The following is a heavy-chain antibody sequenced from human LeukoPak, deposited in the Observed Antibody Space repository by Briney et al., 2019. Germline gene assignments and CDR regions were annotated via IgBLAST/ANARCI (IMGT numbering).Heavy chain of an antibody. V-gene: IGHV3-9*01. CDR3: ARNPMVRGVLFMDV. J-gene: IGHJ6*03. D-gene: IGHD3-10*01. Sequence: PGGSLRLSCAASGFTFDDYAMHWVRQAPGKGLEWVSGISWNSGSIGYADSVKGRFTISRDNAKNSLYPQMNSLRAEDTAVYYCARNPMVRGVLFMDVWGKGTTVTVSS. CDR2: ISWNSGSI. CDR1: GFTFDDYA.